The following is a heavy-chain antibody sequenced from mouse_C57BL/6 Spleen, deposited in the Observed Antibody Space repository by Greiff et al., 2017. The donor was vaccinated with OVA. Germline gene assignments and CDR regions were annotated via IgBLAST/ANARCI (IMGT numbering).Heavy chain of an antibody. J-gene: IGHJ3*01. CDR3: ASPSYGSSYAAWFAY. V-gene: IGHV5-12*01. CDR1: GFTFSDYY. CDR2: ISNGGGST. D-gene: IGHD1-1*01. Sequence: EVQLVESGGGLVQPGGSLKLSCAASGFTFSDYYMYWVRQTPEKRLEWVAYISNGGGSTYYPDTVKGRFTISRDNAKNTLYLQMSRLKSEDTAMYYCASPSYGSSYAAWFAYWGQGTLVTVSA.